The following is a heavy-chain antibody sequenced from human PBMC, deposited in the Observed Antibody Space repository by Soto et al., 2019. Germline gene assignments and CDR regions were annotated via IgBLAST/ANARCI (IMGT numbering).Heavy chain of an antibody. CDR2: IDPSDSYT. CDR1: GYSFTSYW. V-gene: IGHV5-10-1*01. J-gene: IGHJ5*02. D-gene: IGHD3-22*01. CDR3: ARHGTQITIIVVEQKLKEYNWFDT. Sequence: PGESLKISCKGSGYSFTSYWISWVRQMPGKGLEWMGRIDPSDSYTNYSPSFQGHVTISADKSISTAYLQWSSLKASDTAMYYCARHGTQITIIVVEQKLKEYNWFDTWGQGTLVTVSS.